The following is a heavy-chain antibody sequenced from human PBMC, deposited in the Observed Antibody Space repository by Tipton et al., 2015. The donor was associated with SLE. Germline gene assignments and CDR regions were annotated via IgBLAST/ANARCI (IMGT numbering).Heavy chain of an antibody. V-gene: IGHV4-38-2*01. CDR1: GYSISSGYY. CDR3: ARLDAFDI. CDR2: INHSGST. Sequence: TLSLTCAVSGYSISSGYYWGWIRQPPGKGLEWIGEINHSGSTNYNPSLKSRVTISVDTSKNQFSLKLSSVTAADTAVYYCARLDAFDIWGQGTMVTVSS. J-gene: IGHJ3*02.